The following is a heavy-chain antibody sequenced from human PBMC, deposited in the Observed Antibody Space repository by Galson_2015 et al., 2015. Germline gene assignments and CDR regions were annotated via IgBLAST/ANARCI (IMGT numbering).Heavy chain of an antibody. Sequence: SVKVSCKASGVTFSNHVFNWVRQAPGQGPEWMGGIIPMFGTPKYAQKFQGRVTIIADEYTSTVYMELSSLRSEDTAVYYCAGLTSPPVDYYYYYGMDVWGQGTTVTVSS. J-gene: IGHJ6*02. D-gene: IGHD2-21*01. CDR2: IIPMFGTP. V-gene: IGHV1-69*13. CDR3: AGLTSPPVDYYYYYGMDV. CDR1: GVTFSNHV.